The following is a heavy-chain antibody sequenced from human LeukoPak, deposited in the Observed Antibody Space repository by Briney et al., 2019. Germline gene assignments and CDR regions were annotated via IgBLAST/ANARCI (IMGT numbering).Heavy chain of an antibody. CDR3: AKDGGSFQVDY. V-gene: IGHV3-30*02. CDR2: IRCHGSTE. CDR1: GFTFRSYN. D-gene: IGHD1-26*01. Sequence: GGSLRLSCAASGFTFRSYNTHWVRQAPGKGLEWVAFIRCHGSTEYYADSVKGRFTISRDDSKNTLFLQMNSLRAEDTAVYYCAKDGGSFQVDYWGQGTLVTVSS. J-gene: IGHJ4*02.